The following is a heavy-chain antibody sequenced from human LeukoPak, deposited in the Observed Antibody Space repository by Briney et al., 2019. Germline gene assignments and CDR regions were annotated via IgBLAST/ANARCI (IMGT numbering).Heavy chain of an antibody. CDR1: GFTFTSYA. CDR3: AKLRLTTGGFYYFDY. CDR2: IGGSGSVT. D-gene: IGHD4-17*01. V-gene: IGHV3-23*01. Sequence: GGSLRLSCAASGFTFTSYAMSWVRQAPGKGLEWVSFIGGSGSVTSYAASVKGRFTISRDNFKNTLYLQMNSLRAEDTAVYYCAKLRLTTGGFYYFDYWGQGTLVTVSS. J-gene: IGHJ4*02.